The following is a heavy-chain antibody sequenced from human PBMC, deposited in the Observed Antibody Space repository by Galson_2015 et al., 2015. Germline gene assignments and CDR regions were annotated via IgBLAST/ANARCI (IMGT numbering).Heavy chain of an antibody. CDR3: AKDNEGYCSGGHCYSYYYYGMDV. J-gene: IGHJ6*02. CDR1: GFTFSSCG. V-gene: IGHV3-30*18. CDR2: ISGEGSIK. D-gene: IGHD2-15*01. Sequence: SLRLSCAASGFTFSSCGMHWVRQAPGKGLEWVALISGEGSIKEYADSVKGRFTISRDNSKNTLSLQMNSLRAEDTAIYYCAKDNEGYCSGGHCYSYYYYGMDVWGQGTTVTVSS.